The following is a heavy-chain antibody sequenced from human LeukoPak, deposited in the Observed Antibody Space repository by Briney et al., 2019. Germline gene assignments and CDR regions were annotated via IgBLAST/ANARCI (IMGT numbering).Heavy chain of an antibody. CDR1: GYSISSGYY. D-gene: IGHD3-3*01. CDR3: ARHYDFWSGYYTPNWFDP. CDR2: IYHSGST. Sequence: SETLSLTCAVSGYSISSGYYWGWSRQPPGKGLEWTGIIYHSGSTYYNPSLKSRVTLSVDTSKNQFSLKLSSVTAADTAVYYCARHYDFWSGYYTPNWFDPWGQGTLVTVSS. V-gene: IGHV4-38-2*01. J-gene: IGHJ5*02.